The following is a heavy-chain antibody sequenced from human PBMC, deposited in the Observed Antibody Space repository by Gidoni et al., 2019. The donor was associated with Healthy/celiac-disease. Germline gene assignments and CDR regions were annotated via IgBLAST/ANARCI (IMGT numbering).Heavy chain of an antibody. J-gene: IGHJ5*02. CDR1: GYSISSGYY. D-gene: IGHD2-15*01. CDR3: ASSLAAINWFDP. V-gene: IGHV4-38-2*02. Sequence: QVQLQESVPGLVKPSETLSLTCTVSGYSISSGYYWGWIRQPPGKGLEWIGSIYHSGSTYYNPSLKSRVTISVDTSKNQFSLKLSSVTAADTAVYYCASSLAAINWFDPWGQGTLVTVSS. CDR2: IYHSGST.